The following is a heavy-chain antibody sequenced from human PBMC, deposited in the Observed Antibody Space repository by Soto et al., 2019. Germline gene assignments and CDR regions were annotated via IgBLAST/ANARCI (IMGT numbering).Heavy chain of an antibody. V-gene: IGHV4-31*03. CDR1: GDSITTAGYY. D-gene: IGHD3-10*01. Sequence: QVQLQESGPGLVKPSQTLSLTCTVSGDSITTAGYYCIWIRQHPRKGLVWIGYIYYSVVTYYNPTLNRRVTISVDTSKNQFSLKLSSVTAADSAVYYCARDLRGRGSGRFDPWGQGTLVTVSS. CDR3: ARDLRGRGSGRFDP. CDR2: IYYSVVT. J-gene: IGHJ5*02.